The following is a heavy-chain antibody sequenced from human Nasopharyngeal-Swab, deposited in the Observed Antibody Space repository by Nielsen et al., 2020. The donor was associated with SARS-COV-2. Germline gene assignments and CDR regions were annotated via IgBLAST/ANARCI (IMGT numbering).Heavy chain of an antibody. CDR2: IIPIFGTA. J-gene: IGHJ4*02. V-gene: IGHV1-69*13. CDR3: ARSEVLIAVAGTYYFDY. CDR1: GGTFSSYA. D-gene: IGHD6-19*01. Sequence: SVQVSCKASGGTFSSYAISWVRQAPGQGLEWMGGIIPIFGTANYAQKFQGRVTITADESTSTAYMELSSLRSEDTAVYYCARSEVLIAVAGTYYFDYWGQGTLVTVSS.